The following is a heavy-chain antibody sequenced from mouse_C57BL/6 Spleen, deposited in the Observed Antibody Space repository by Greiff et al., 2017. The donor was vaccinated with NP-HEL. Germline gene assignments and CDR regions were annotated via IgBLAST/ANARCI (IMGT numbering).Heavy chain of an antibody. D-gene: IGHD2-5*01. CDR1: GFSLTSYG. CDR2: IWSDGST. Sequence: QVQLKESGPGLVAPSQSLSITCTVSGFSLTSYGVHWVRQPPGKGLEWLVVIWSDGSTTYNSALKSRLSISKDNSKSQVVLKMNSLQTYDTAMYYCDRSYYSNYDYYAMDYWGQGTSVTVSS. J-gene: IGHJ4*01. V-gene: IGHV2-6*03. CDR3: DRSYYSNYDYYAMDY.